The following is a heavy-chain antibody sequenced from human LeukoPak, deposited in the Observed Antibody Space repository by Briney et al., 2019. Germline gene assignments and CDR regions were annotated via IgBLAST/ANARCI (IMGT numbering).Heavy chain of an antibody. CDR3: ARDRANDYGHNGGALAT. D-gene: IGHD4-17*01. J-gene: IGHJ6*02. Sequence: GGSLRLSCEVSGLIFSGYWMSWVRQAPGKGLEWVANIKTDGSERYYLDSVKGRFTVSRDNVQNSLYLQMNSLRDEDTAVYYCARDRANDYGHNGGALATWGQGPTV. V-gene: IGHV3-7*01. CDR2: IKTDGSER. CDR1: GLIFSGYW.